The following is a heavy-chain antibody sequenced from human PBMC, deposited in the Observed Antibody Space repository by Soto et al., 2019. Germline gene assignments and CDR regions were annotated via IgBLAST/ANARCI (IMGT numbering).Heavy chain of an antibody. Sequence: QLQLQESGPGLVKPSETLSLTCTVSGDSLSSSLYFWGWIRQPPGKGLEWIGNTYNSGNTYYNPSPQSSIPISLENSQNQFSLKIASGTGGGTACKYCAGTCAAARPLGFLDSWGQGSLVTVSS. D-gene: IGHD6-6*01. CDR3: AGTCAAARPLGFLDS. CDR2: TYNSGNT. V-gene: IGHV4-39*01. CDR1: GDSLSSSLYF. J-gene: IGHJ4*02.